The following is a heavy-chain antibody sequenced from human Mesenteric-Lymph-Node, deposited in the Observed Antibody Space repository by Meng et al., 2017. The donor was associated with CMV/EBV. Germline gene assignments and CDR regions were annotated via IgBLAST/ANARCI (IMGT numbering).Heavy chain of an antibody. V-gene: IGHV3-74*01. Sequence: GGSLRLSCAASGFTFSGFWMHWVRQTPGKGLVWVSRIDGGGISTAYADSVQGRFTISRDNAKNTLYLQMSSLRAEDTAVYCCARDGPGAGTSSWYIAYWGQGTLVTVSS. D-gene: IGHD2-15*01. CDR3: ARDGPGAGTSSWYIAY. CDR1: GFTFSGFW. J-gene: IGHJ4*01. CDR2: IDGGGIST.